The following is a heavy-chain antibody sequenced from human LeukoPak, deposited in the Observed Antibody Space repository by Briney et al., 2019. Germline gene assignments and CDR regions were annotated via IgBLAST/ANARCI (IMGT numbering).Heavy chain of an antibody. D-gene: IGHD3-10*01. CDR2: IYYSGST. CDR3: ASITMVRGYRY. V-gene: IGHV4-39*07. CDR1: GGSISSSSYY. J-gene: IGHJ4*02. Sequence: SETLSLTCTVSGGSISSSSYYWGWIRQPPGKGLEWIGSIYYSGSTYYNPSLKSRVTISVDTSKNQFSLKLSSVTAADTAVYYCASITMVRGYRYWGQGTLVTVSS.